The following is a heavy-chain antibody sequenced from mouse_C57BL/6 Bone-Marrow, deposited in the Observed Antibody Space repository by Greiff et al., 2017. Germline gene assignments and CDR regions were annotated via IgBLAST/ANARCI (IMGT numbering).Heavy chain of an antibody. Sequence: QVQLQQSGAELARPGASVKLSCKASGYTFTSYGISWVKQTTGQGLEWIGEIYPRSGNTYYNEKLKGKATLTADKSTSTSYMELRILTSENSAVYFCASDSSGYESYWGQGTTLTVSS. CDR3: ASDSSGYESY. CDR2: IYPRSGNT. CDR1: GYTFTSYG. D-gene: IGHD3-2*02. V-gene: IGHV1-81*01. J-gene: IGHJ2*01.